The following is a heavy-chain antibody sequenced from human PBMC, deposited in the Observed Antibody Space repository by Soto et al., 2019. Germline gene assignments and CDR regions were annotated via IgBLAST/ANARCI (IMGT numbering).Heavy chain of an antibody. CDR1: GGSISSDNFF. J-gene: IGHJ3*02. CDR3: SREVISPASADAFDM. D-gene: IGHD3-22*01. V-gene: IGHV4-31*01. CDR2: ISYSGTA. Sequence: QVQLQESGPGLVKPSQTLSVTCTVSGGSISSDNFFWSWIRQHPETGLEWIGYISYSGTAYYNPSLKSPVTISVDTSKNQFSLSLISVTAADTAVYYCSREVISPASADAFDMWGQGTMVTVSS.